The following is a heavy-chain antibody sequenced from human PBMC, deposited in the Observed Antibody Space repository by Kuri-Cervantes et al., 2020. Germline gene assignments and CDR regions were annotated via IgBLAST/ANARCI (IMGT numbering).Heavy chain of an antibody. D-gene: IGHD3-10*01. J-gene: IGHJ6*03. V-gene: IGHV4-38-2*01. Sequence: SETLSLTCAVAGYSISSGYYRGWIRQPPGKGLEWIGSIYHSASTYYNPSLKSRVTISVDTSKNQFSLKLSSVTAADTAVYYCARGDGSADYYYYYMDVWGKGTTVTVSS. CDR2: IYHSAST. CDR3: ARGDGSADYYYYYMDV. CDR1: GYSISSGYY.